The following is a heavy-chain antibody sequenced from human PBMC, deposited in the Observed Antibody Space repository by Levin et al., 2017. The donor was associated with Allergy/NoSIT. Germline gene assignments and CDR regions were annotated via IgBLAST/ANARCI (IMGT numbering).Heavy chain of an antibody. CDR1: GFTFSSYG. Sequence: GESLKISCAASGFTFSSYGMHWVRQAPGKGLEWVAVISYDGSNKYYADSVKGRFTISRDNSKNTLYLQMNSLRAEDTAVYYCAKEGDSSGYYYAYWGQGTLVTVSS. CDR2: ISYDGSNK. J-gene: IGHJ4*02. CDR3: AKEGDSSGYYYAY. D-gene: IGHD3-22*01. V-gene: IGHV3-30*18.